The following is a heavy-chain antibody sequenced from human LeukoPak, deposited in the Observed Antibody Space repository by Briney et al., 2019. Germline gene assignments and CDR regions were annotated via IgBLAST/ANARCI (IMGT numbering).Heavy chain of an antibody. CDR1: GYTFSSYG. CDR2: IRYDGSNK. J-gene: IGHJ4*02. V-gene: IGHV3-30*02. Sequence: SCKASGYTFSSYGMHWVRQAPGKGLEWVAFIRYDGSNKYYADSVKGRFTISRDNSKNTLYLQMNSLRAEDTAVYYCAKGTNWDSGYWGQGTLVTVSS. D-gene: IGHD7-27*01. CDR3: AKGTNWDSGY.